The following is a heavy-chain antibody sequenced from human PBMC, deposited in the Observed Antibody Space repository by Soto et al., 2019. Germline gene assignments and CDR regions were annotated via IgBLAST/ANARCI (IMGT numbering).Heavy chain of an antibody. CDR3: VRGTSI. V-gene: IGHV1-46*04. CDR1: GYSFTTYY. Sequence: QVQLVQSGAEVKKPGASVKASCKASGYSFTTYYIHWVRQAPGQGLEWMGIINPSDGNTTYAQKLQGRVTLTRDTSTSTVYMELSSLSSEDTAVYYCVRGTSIWGQGTLVTVSS. J-gene: IGHJ4*02. CDR2: INPSDGNT.